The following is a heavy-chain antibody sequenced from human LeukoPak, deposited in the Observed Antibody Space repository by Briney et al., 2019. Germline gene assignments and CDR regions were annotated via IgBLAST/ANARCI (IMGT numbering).Heavy chain of an antibody. J-gene: IGHJ4*02. CDR1: GDSISSYY. CDR2: IYYSGST. CDR3: ARTWGAVAGTDY. V-gene: IGHV4-59*01. D-gene: IGHD6-19*01. Sequence: SETLSLTCTVSGDSISSYYWSWIRQPPGKGLEWIGYIYYSGSTNYNPSLKSRVTISVDTSKNQFSLKLSSVTAADTAVYYCARTWGAVAGTDYWGQGTLVTVSS.